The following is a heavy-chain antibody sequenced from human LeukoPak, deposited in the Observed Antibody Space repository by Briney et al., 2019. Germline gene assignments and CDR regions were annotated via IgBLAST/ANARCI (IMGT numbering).Heavy chain of an antibody. CDR1: GGTFSSYA. CDR3: ARDSDILTGPTTI. V-gene: IGHV1-69*01. Sequence: SVKVSCKASGGTFSSYAISWVRQAPGQGLEWMGGIIPIFGTANYAQKFQGRVTITADESTSTAYMELSSLRSEVTAVYYCARDSDILTGPTTIWGQGTLVTVSS. D-gene: IGHD3-9*01. CDR2: IIPIFGTA. J-gene: IGHJ4*02.